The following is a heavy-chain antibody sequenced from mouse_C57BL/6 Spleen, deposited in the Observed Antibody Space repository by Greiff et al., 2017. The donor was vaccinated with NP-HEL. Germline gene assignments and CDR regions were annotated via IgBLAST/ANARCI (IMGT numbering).Heavy chain of an antibody. Sequence: VQLQQPGAELVKPGASVKLSCKASGYTFTSYWMHWVKQRPGRGLGWIGRIDPKSGGTKYNEKFKSKATLTVDKPSSTAYMQRSSLTSEDSAVYYCARSGYYGSHWYFDVWGTGTTVTVSS. CDR3: ARSGYYGSHWYFDV. V-gene: IGHV1-72*01. J-gene: IGHJ1*03. CDR2: IDPKSGGT. CDR1: GYTFTSYW. D-gene: IGHD1-1*01.